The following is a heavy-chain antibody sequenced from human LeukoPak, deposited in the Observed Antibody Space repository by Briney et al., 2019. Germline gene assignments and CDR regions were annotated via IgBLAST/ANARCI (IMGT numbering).Heavy chain of an antibody. CDR1: GYSFTTYW. J-gene: IGHJ4*02. D-gene: IGHD1-26*01. CDR2: IYPGDSDT. CDR3: GRQVGATLYLDD. V-gene: IGHV5-51*01. Sequence: GESLKISGKGSGYSFTTYWIGWVRQMPGKGLEWMGIIYPGDSDTRYSPAFQGHVTISADKSVSTAYLQWSSLKASDTAMYYCGRQVGATLYLDDWGQGTLVTVSS.